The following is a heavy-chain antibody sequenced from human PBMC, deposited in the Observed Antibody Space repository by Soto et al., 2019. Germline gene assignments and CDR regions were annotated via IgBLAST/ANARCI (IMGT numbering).Heavy chain of an antibody. CDR2: IWYDGSNK. CDR1: GFTFSSYG. CDR3: ARDEAILWFGELVDY. Sequence: QVQLVESGGGVVQPGRSLRLSCAASGFTFSSYGMHWVRQAPDKGLEWVAVIWYDGSNKYYADSVKGRFTISRDNSKNTLYLQMNSLRAEDTAVYYCARDEAILWFGELVDYWGQGTLVTVSS. D-gene: IGHD3-10*01. V-gene: IGHV3-33*01. J-gene: IGHJ4*02.